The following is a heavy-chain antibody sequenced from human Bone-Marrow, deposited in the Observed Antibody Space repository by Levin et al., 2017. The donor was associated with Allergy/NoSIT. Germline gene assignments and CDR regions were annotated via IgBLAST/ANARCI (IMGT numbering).Heavy chain of an antibody. J-gene: IGHJ6*03. CDR2: IHPDDSDT. D-gene: IGHD4-11*01. CDR1: GYSFTRYR. V-gene: IGHV5-51*01. CDR3: ARLRTAVELGGWVDYHYMDV. Sequence: GGSLRLSCKGSGYSFTRYRIGWVRQVPGNGLEWMGIIHPDDSDTTYSPSFQGQVTFSADKSISTAYLQWSSLKASDTAIYHCARLRTAVELGGWVDYHYMDVWGKGTTVTVSS.